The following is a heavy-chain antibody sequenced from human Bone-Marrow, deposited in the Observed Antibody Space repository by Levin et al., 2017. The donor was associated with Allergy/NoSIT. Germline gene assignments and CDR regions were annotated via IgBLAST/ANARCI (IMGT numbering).Heavy chain of an antibody. Sequence: GESLKISCAASGFTFSGYEMNWVRQAPGQGLEWVSYISHSGSTMYYADSVKGRFTVSRDNAKNSLYLQMNTLRAEDTGVYYCARREMIRGYGAFDIWGRGTMVTVSS. D-gene: IGHD3-10*01. CDR3: ARREMIRGYGAFDI. CDR1: GFTFSGYE. V-gene: IGHV3-48*03. CDR2: ISHSGSTM. J-gene: IGHJ3*02.